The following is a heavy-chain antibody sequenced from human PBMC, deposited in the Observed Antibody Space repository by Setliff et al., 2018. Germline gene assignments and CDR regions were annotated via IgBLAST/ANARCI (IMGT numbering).Heavy chain of an antibody. D-gene: IGHD6-25*01. V-gene: IGHV1-46*01. Sequence: ASVKVSCKTSGYSFTSHYVHWVRQAPGQGLEWMGIINPGGLTSSSTQKFEGRVTMTRDTSTSTVYMELNSLTSDDTAVYYCERAGLAAAGRKGVFDHWGQGTLVTVSS. CDR1: GYSFTSHY. J-gene: IGHJ4*02. CDR3: ERAGLAAAGRKGVFDH. CDR2: INPGGLTS.